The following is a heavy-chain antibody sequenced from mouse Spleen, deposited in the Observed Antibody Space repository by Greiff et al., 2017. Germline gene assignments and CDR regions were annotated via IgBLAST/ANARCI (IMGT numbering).Heavy chain of an antibody. V-gene: IGHV1-15*01. J-gene: IGHJ2*01. D-gene: IGHD1-1*01. Sequence: VQLQQSGAELVRPGASVTLSCKASGYTFTDYEMHWVKQTPVHGLEWIGAIDPETGGTAYNQKFKGKAILTADKSSSTAYMELCSLTSEDSAVYYCTRRVLRGYWGQGTTLTVSS. CDR1: GYTFTDYE. CDR3: TRRVLRGY. CDR2: IDPETGGT.